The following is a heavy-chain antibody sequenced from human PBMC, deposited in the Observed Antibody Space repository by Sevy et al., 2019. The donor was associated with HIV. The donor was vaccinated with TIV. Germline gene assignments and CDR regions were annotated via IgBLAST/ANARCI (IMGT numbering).Heavy chain of an antibody. J-gene: IGHJ4*02. CDR2: SNHSGST. V-gene: IGHV4-34*01. CDR3: AREGGFTIFGVVIRGRPFDY. D-gene: IGHD3-3*01. CDR1: GGSFSGYY. Sequence: SETLSLTCAVYGGSFSGYYWSWIRQPPGKGLEWIGVSNHSGSTNYNPSLKSRVTISVDTSKNQFSLKLSSVTAADTAVYYCAREGGFTIFGVVIRGRPFDYWGQGTLVTVSS.